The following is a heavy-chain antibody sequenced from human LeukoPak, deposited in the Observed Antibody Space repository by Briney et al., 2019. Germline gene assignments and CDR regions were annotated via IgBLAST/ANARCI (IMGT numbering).Heavy chain of an antibody. V-gene: IGHV1-18*01. Sequence: ASVKVSCKASGYTFTSYGISWVRQPPGQGLEWMGWISAYNGNTNYAQKLQGRVTMTTDTSTSTAYMELRSLRPDDPAVYCGARDLRYVWGRYLYPLHYFDYWGQGTLVTVSS. CDR3: ARDLRYVWGRYLYPLHYFDY. CDR1: GYTFTSYG. CDR2: ISAYNGNT. J-gene: IGHJ4*02. D-gene: IGHD3-16*02.